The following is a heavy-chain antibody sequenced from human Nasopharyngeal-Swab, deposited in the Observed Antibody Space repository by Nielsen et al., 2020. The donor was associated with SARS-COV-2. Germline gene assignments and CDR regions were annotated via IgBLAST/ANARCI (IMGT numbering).Heavy chain of an antibody. CDR2: INHSGST. CDR3: AKEGATGWFDP. CDR1: GGSFSGSY. Sequence: SETLSLTCAVYGGSFSGSYWGWIRQPPGKGPEWIAEINHSGSTNYNPSLKSRVTMFMDTSKNQFSLRLRSVTAADTAVYYCAKEGATGWFDPWGQGTLVTVSS. V-gene: IGHV4-34*01. J-gene: IGHJ5*02.